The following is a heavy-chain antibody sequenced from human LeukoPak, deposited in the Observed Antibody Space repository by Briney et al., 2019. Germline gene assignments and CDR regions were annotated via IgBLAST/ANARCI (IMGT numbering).Heavy chain of an antibody. V-gene: IGHV4-30-4*01. Sequence: PSQTLSLTCTVSGGSISSGDHYWSWIRQPPGKGLEWIGCIYYSGSTYYNPSLKSRVTISVDTSKNQFSLKLSSVTAADTAVYYCARVLDYGGNSVSFDYWGQGTLVTVSS. J-gene: IGHJ4*02. CDR2: IYYSGST. D-gene: IGHD4-23*01. CDR3: ARVLDYGGNSVSFDY. CDR1: GGSISSGDHY.